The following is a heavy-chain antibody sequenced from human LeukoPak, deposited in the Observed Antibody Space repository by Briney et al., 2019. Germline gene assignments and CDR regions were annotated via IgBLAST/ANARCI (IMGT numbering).Heavy chain of an antibody. V-gene: IGHV3-53*04. D-gene: IGHD3-16*02. CDR2: FCSGGST. CDR1: GFTVSNNY. J-gene: IGHJ4*02. Sequence: GGSLRLSCAASGFTVSNNYMSWVRQAPGKGLEWVSVFCSGGSTYYADSVKGRFIISRHNSKNTVYLQMNSLRPEDTAVYYCARAPRGLSAPFDYWGQGTLVTVSS. CDR3: ARAPRGLSAPFDY.